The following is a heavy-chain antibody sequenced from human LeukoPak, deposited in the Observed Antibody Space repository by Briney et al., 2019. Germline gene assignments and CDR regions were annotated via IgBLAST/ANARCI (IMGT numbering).Heavy chain of an antibody. V-gene: IGHV1-69*13. Sequence: ASVKVSCKASGGTFSSYAISWVRQAPGQGREWMGGIIPIFGTANYAQKFQGRATITADESTSTAYMELSSLRSEDTAVYYCARDPCSGGSCLNWFDPWGQGTLVTVSS. CDR3: ARDPCSGGSCLNWFDP. CDR1: GGTFSSYA. J-gene: IGHJ5*02. CDR2: IIPIFGTA. D-gene: IGHD2-15*01.